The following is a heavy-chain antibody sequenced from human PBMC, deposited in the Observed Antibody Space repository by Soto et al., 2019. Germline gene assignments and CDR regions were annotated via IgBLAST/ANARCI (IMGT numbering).Heavy chain of an antibody. D-gene: IGHD3-3*01. J-gene: IGHJ6*02. Sequence: LRIPCAASGFPFSRIYIHWVRPPTCTRLGCVSTIGTAGDTYDPGSVKGRFTISRENAKNSLYLQINSLRGGDPAVYYCARSAKDSWGGYYPPPPYYGMDGRGQGTTVGVSS. CDR2: IGTAGDT. V-gene: IGHV3-13*01. CDR1: GFPFSRIY. CDR3: ARSAKDSWGGYYPPPPYYGMDG.